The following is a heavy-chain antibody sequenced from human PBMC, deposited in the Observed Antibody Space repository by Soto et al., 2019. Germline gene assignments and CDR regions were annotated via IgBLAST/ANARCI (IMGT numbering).Heavy chain of an antibody. Sequence: ASVKVSCKASGYTFTGYYMHWVRQAPGQGLEWMGWINPNSGGTNYAQKFQGRVTMTRDTSNSTAYMELSRLRSDDTAVYYCARDLVDTAMVGFDYWGQGTLVTVSS. J-gene: IGHJ4*02. D-gene: IGHD5-18*01. CDR2: INPNSGGT. CDR1: GYTFTGYY. V-gene: IGHV1-2*02. CDR3: ARDLVDTAMVGFDY.